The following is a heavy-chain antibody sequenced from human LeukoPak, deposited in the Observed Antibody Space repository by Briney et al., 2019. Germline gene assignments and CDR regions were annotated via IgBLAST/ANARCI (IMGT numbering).Heavy chain of an antibody. CDR2: ISSSSSYI. V-gene: IGHV3-21*01. D-gene: IGHD2-2*01. CDR3: ARAPGYCSSTSCFNHWYFDL. J-gene: IGHJ2*01. Sequence: GGSLRLSCAASGFTFSSYSMNWVRQAPGKGLEWVSSISSSSSYIYYADSAKGRFTISRDNAKNSLYLQMNSLRAEDTAVYYCARAPGYCSSTSCFNHWYFDLWGRGTLVTVSS. CDR1: GFTFSSYS.